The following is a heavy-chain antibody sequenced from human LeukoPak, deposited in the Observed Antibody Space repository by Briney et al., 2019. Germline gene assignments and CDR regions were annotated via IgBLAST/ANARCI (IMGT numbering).Heavy chain of an antibody. Sequence: PGESLRLSCVASGFTFSSYWMSWVRQAPGKGLEWVANIKQDGSDKYYVDSVKGRFTISRDNAKNSLYLQMNSLRAEDTAVYYCASGQKLGFWGQGTLVTVSS. J-gene: IGHJ4*02. V-gene: IGHV3-7*01. CDR1: GFTFSSYW. CDR3: ASGQKLGF. CDR2: IKQDGSDK. D-gene: IGHD6-13*01.